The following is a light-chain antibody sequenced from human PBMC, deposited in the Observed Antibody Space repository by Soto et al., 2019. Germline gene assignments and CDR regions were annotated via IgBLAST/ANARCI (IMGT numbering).Light chain of an antibody. CDR2: WAS. V-gene: IGKV4-1*01. J-gene: IGKJ4*01. CDR1: QSVLYSSNNKNY. CDR3: QQYYSTPLT. Sequence: DIVMTQSSESLSVSLGERATINCKSSQSVLYSSNNKNYLAWYQQKPGQPPKLLIYWASTRESGVPDRFSGSGSGTDFTLTISSLQAEDVAVYYCQQYYSTPLTFGGGTKVDIK.